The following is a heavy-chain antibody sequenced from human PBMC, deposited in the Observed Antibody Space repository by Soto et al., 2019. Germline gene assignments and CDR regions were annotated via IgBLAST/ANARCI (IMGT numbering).Heavy chain of an antibody. Sequence: LRLSCAASGFTFDDYHMHWVRQSPGKGLEWVAGISWNSGTIGYADSVMARFTISRDNAKNSLYLQMNSLRPEDTALYYCAKDYSGKGSYYHYYGMHVWGQGTAVTVYS. CDR2: ISWNSGTI. CDR3: AKDYSGKGSYYHYYGMHV. J-gene: IGHJ6*02. V-gene: IGHV3-9*01. D-gene: IGHD1-26*01. CDR1: GFTFDDYH.